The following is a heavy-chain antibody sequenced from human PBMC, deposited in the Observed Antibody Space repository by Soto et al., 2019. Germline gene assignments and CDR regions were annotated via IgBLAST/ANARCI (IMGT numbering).Heavy chain of an antibody. Sequence: SETLSLTCAVYGGSFSGYYWSWIRQPPGKGLEWIGEINHSGSTNYNPSLKSRVTISVDTSKNQFSLKLSSVTAADTAVYYCARGGIAVAGTVYFDYWGQGTLVTVS. CDR1: GGSFSGYY. CDR3: ARGGIAVAGTVYFDY. CDR2: INHSGST. V-gene: IGHV4-34*01. J-gene: IGHJ4*02. D-gene: IGHD6-19*01.